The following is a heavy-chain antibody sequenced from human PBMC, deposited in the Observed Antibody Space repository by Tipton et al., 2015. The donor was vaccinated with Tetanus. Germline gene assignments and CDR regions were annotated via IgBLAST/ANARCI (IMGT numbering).Heavy chain of an antibody. CDR2: FYSSGST. CDR1: GGSINSYY. V-gene: IGHV4-4*07. Sequence: TLSLTCTVSGGSINSYYWSWIRQPAGKGLEWIGRFYSSGSTNYNPSLKSRVTMSVDTPKNQFSLKLSSVTAADTAVYYCAREDYFGSGSSYNWFDPWGQGTLVTVSS. D-gene: IGHD3-10*01. J-gene: IGHJ5*02. CDR3: AREDYFGSGSSYNWFDP.